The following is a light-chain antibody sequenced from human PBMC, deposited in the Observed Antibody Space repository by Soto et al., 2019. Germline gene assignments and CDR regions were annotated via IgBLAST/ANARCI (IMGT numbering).Light chain of an antibody. J-gene: IGKJ1*01. Sequence: EIVLTQSPGTLSLSPGERATLSCRASQSVSSSSLAWYQQKPGQAPRLLIYGASSRATGIPGRFSGSGSETDFTLTISRLETEDFAVYYCQQYGSAPWTFGQGTKVEIK. CDR2: GAS. CDR3: QQYGSAPWT. V-gene: IGKV3-20*01. CDR1: QSVSSSS.